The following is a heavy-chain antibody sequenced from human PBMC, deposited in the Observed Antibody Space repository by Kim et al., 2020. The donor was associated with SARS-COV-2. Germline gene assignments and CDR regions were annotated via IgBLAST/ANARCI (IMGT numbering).Heavy chain of an antibody. D-gene: IGHD3-22*01. Sequence: SETLSLTCTVSGGSISSNYWSWIRQPPGKGLERIGYIYYSGSTNYNPSLKSRVTISVDTSKNQFPLKLSSVTAADTAVYYCARAGHYYDSSGYYCGVFGYWGQGTLVTVSS. J-gene: IGHJ4*02. V-gene: IGHV4-59*13. CDR2: IYYSGST. CDR1: GGSISSNY. CDR3: ARAGHYYDSSGYYCGVFGY.